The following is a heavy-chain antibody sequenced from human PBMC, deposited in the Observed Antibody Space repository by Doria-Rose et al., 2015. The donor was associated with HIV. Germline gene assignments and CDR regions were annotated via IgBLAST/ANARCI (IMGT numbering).Heavy chain of an antibody. Sequence: QVTLKESGPVLVKPTETLTLTCTVSGVSLSSPGVGVSWIRQPPGKALEWLANIFSDDERSYKTSLKSRLTISRGTSKRQVVLTMTDMDPVDTATYYCARIKSSRWYHKYYFDFWGQGTLVIVSA. V-gene: IGHV2-26*01. CDR2: IFSDDER. CDR1: GVSLSSPGVG. J-gene: IGHJ4*02. D-gene: IGHD6-13*01. CDR3: ARIKSSRWYHKYYFDF.